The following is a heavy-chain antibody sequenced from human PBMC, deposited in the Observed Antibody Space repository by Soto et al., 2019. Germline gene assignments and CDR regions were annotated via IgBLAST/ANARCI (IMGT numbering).Heavy chain of an antibody. V-gene: IGHV3-33*01. Sequence: GGSLRLSCAASGFTFSSYGMHWVRQAPGKGLEWVAVIWYDGSNKYYADSVKGRFTISRDNSKNTLYLQMNSLRAEDTAVYYCARSVETGRRYYYYGMDVWGQGTTVTVSS. J-gene: IGHJ6*02. CDR1: GFTFSSYG. CDR2: IWYDGSNK. D-gene: IGHD2-21*02. CDR3: ARSVETGRRYYYYGMDV.